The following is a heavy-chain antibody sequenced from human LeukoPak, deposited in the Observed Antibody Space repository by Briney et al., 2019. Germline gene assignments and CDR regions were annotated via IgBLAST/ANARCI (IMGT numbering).Heavy chain of an antibody. CDR3: ARGRRVTMVRGVNILDY. CDR2: INHNGST. CDR1: GGSFSGYY. J-gene: IGHJ4*02. V-gene: IGHV4-34*01. Sequence: SETLSLTCAVYGGSFSGYYWSWIRQPPGKGLEWIGEINHNGSTNYNPSLKSRVTISVDTSKNQFSLKLSSVTAADTAVYYCARGRRVTMVRGVNILDYWGQGTLVTVSS. D-gene: IGHD3-10*01.